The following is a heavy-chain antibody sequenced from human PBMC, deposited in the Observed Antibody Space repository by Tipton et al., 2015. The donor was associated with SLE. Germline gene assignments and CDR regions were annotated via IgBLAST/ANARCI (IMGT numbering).Heavy chain of an antibody. J-gene: IGHJ4*02. V-gene: IGHV6-1*01. CDR3: AKKGSFGSGWYVDF. CDR2: TYYKSRLYT. D-gene: IGHD6-19*01. CDR1: GDSVSSQHAA. Sequence: TLSLTCAISGDSVSSQHAAWNWIRQSPSRGLEWLGRTYYKSRLYTEYADSVRSRMSINPDTSKNQVSLQVNSVTPEDTAVYYCAKKGSFGSGWYVDFWGQGALVTVSS.